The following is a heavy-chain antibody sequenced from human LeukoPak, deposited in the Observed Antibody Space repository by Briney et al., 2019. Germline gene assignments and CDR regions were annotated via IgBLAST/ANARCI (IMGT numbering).Heavy chain of an antibody. Sequence: SETLSLTCTVSGGSISSYYWSWIRQPPGKGLEWIGYIYYSGSTNYNPSLKSRVTISVDTSKNQFSLRLSSVTAADTAVYYCASSIYYYDSSGYHYWGQGTLVTVSS. J-gene: IGHJ4*02. CDR2: IYYSGST. V-gene: IGHV4-59*01. D-gene: IGHD3-22*01. CDR1: GGSISSYY. CDR3: ASSIYYYDSSGYHY.